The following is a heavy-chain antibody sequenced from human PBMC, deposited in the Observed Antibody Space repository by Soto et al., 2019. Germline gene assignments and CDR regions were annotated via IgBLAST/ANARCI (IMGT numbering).Heavy chain of an antibody. CDR2: ISFDGSET. CDR3: AKDRVPGAYGHYYGMDV. D-gene: IGHD6-19*01. Sequence: QVQLVESGGGVVQPGRSLRLSCAVSGFTFNNSGMHWIRQDPGKGLEWVAVISFDGSETYYADSMKGRFTISRDNSKNMLQLQMNSLRAEDTAIYYCAKDRVPGAYGHYYGMDVWGQGTTVTVSS. V-gene: IGHV3-30*18. J-gene: IGHJ6*02. CDR1: GFTFNNSG.